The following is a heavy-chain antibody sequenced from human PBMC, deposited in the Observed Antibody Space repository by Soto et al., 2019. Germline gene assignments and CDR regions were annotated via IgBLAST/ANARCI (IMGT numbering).Heavy chain of an antibody. V-gene: IGHV1-69*10. CDR1: GDNFKKHV. J-gene: IGHJ6*02. CDR3: ARGPFRPSAMDV. CDR2: TIPALGKT. D-gene: IGHD3-10*01. Sequence: ASVKDSCKTSGDNFKKHVFTWVRQAPGQGLEWMGGTIPALGKTHYIEKFQGGVTITVDDATRTVYMEVRDLTSEDTAIYYCARGPFRPSAMDVWGQGTTVTVSS.